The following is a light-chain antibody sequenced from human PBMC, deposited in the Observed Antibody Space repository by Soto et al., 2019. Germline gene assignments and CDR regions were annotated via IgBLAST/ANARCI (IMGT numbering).Light chain of an antibody. Sequence: EIVLTQTPGTLCLSPGDRATLSCRASQRVSTFLAWYQQKPGQAPRLLISDASNRATGIPARFSGSGSGTDFTLTISSLDSEDFAIYYCQQRYNWPLTFGQGTRLEIK. J-gene: IGKJ5*01. CDR3: QQRYNWPLT. CDR1: QRVSTF. V-gene: IGKV3-11*01. CDR2: DAS.